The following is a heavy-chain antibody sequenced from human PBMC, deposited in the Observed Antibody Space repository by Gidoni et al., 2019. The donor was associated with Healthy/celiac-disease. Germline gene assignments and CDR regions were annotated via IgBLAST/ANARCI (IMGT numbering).Heavy chain of an antibody. Sequence: EVQLVESGGGLVQPGRSLRLSCAAPGFTFDDYAMHWVRQAPGKGLGWGTGIRWNSGGIGYADSVKGRFTITRDNAKNSLYLQMNSLGAEDTTLYYCANLYGSGGDGGMDVWGQGTTVTVSS. J-gene: IGHJ6*02. V-gene: IGHV3-9*01. CDR2: IRWNSGGI. D-gene: IGHD3-10*01. CDR3: ANLYGSGGDGGMDV. CDR1: GFTFDDYA.